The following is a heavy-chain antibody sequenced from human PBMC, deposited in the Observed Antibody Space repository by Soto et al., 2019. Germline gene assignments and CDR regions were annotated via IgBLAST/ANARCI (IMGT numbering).Heavy chain of an antibody. D-gene: IGHD4-17*01. Sequence: QVQLVQSGAEVRKPGASVKVSCKASGYTFNNYFMHWVRQAPAQGLEWMGVITPSSGSTTYAQRVQGRLTMTMDTSTSTVYMELRSLSSVDPALYFCARELVPICTYGGLAPGAQHWFDPWGQGTLVTVSS. CDR1: GYTFNNYF. CDR3: ARELVPICTYGGLAPGAQHWFDP. J-gene: IGHJ5*02. V-gene: IGHV1-46*02. CDR2: ITPSSGST.